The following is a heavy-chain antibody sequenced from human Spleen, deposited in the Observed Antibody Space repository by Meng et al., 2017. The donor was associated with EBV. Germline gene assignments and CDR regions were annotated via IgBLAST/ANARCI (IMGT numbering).Heavy chain of an antibody. Sequence: VHLQESGPGLVKPSGTLSLTCAVSGDSIDSINWWNWVRQPPGKGLEWIEEIYHSGHTNYNPSLRSRVIMSVDKSKNQFSLDLTSVTAADTAIYYCATAHCSGGGCPGGSWGQGTLVTVSS. V-gene: IGHV4-4*02. CDR3: ATAHCSGGGCPGGS. CDR1: GDSIDSINW. D-gene: IGHD2-15*01. CDR2: IYHSGHT. J-gene: IGHJ5*02.